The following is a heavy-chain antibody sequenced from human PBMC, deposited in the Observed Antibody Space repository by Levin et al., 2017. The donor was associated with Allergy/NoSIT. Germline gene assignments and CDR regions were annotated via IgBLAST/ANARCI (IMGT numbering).Heavy chain of an antibody. D-gene: IGHD3-9*01. Sequence: GGSLRLSCVASGFTFSGFAMHWVHQASGKGLEWVGRIRSEANSYATAYAASVKDRFTISRDDSKNTAYLQMNSLKSEDTAVYYCTNYDILTGFLSWGQGTLVTVSS. CDR3: TNYDILTGFLS. CDR2: IRSEANSYAT. CDR1: GFTFSGFA. J-gene: IGHJ5*02. V-gene: IGHV3-73*01.